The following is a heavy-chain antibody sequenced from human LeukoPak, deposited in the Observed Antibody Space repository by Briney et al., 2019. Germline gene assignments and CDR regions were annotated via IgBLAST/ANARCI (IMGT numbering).Heavy chain of an antibody. V-gene: IGHV1-2*02. D-gene: IGHD3-22*01. CDR3: AREDSSGYYSFDY. CDR2: INPNSGGT. J-gene: IGHJ4*02. Sequence: ASVKVSCKASGYTFTAYYMHWVRQAPGQGLEWMVWINPNSGGTNYAQKFQGRVTMTRDTSITTAYMELSRLRSDDTAVYYCAREDSSGYYSFDYWGQGTLVTVSS. CDR1: GYTFTAYY.